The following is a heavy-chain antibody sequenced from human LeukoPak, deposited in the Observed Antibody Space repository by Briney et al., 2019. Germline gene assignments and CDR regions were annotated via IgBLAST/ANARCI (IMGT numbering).Heavy chain of an antibody. J-gene: IGHJ5*02. CDR1: GVSIRSGSYY. CDR2: INHSGST. Sequence: SETLSLTCTVSGVSIRSGSYYWSWIRQPPGKGLEWIGEINHSGSTNYNPSLKSRVTISVDTSKNQFSLKLSSVTAADTAVYYCARRPAFKRRLGVSPLGFDPWGQGTLVTVSS. D-gene: IGHD2-8*01. V-gene: IGHV4-39*07. CDR3: ARRPAFKRRLGVSPLGFDP.